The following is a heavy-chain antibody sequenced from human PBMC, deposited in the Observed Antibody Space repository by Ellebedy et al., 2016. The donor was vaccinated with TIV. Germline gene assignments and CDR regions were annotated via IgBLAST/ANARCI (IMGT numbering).Heavy chain of an antibody. CDR2: ITTTGTTT. D-gene: IGHD2-2*01. CDR1: GFTFADYF. J-gene: IGHJ6*02. V-gene: IGHV3-11*01. CDR3: AKVRSYCGSTTCLTPHGLDV. Sequence: GESLNISCAASGFTFADYFMSWVRQAPGKGLEWASSITTTGTTTYYAASVKGRFTVARDNAKNTLYLQMNSLRTEDTAVYYCAKVRSYCGSTTCLTPHGLDVWGQGTTVTVSS.